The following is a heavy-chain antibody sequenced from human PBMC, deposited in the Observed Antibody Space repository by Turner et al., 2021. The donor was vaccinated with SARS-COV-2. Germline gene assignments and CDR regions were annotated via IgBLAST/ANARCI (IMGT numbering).Heavy chain of an antibody. J-gene: IGHJ6*02. V-gene: IGHV1-2*02. CDR2: SNPDNGDS. D-gene: IGHD1-1*01. CDR3: SMGRDDLNMHV. Sequence: QLQLVQSGVEVKKPGASVKVSCRASGYKFSDHYIHWVRQAPGQGLEWMGWSNPDNGDSYHAQKCQGRITMTRDTSLNTAYMELITLRSDDTAEYYCSMGRDDLNMHVWGQGTMVIVSS. CDR1: GYKFSDHY.